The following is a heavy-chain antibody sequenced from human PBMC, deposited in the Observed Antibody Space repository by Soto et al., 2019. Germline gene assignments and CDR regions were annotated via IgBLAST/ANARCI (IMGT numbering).Heavy chain of an antibody. D-gene: IGHD3-10*01. Sequence: QVQLVQSGAEVKKPGASVKVSCKASGYTFTSYDINWVRQATGQGLEWMGWMNPNSGNTGYAQKFQGRVTMTRNTSISTAYMELSSLRSEDTAVYYCARVGFGELLTYYYYYGMDVWGQGTTVTVSS. CDR3: ARVGFGELLTYYYYYGMDV. V-gene: IGHV1-8*01. CDR2: MNPNSGNT. J-gene: IGHJ6*02. CDR1: GYTFTSYD.